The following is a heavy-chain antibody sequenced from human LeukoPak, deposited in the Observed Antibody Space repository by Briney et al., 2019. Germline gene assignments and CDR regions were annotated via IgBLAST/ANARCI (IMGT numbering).Heavy chain of an antibody. J-gene: IGHJ3*02. D-gene: IGHD7-27*01. CDR2: IFYSGNT. CDR1: GVSISNYY. V-gene: IGHV4-59*01. Sequence: SETLSLTCTVSGVSISNYYWTWIRQPPRKGLEWIAYIFYSGNTKYNPSLKSRATMSVDTSKNQFSLKLTSVTAADTAVYYCARDETGEDAFDIWGQGTMVSVSS. CDR3: ARDETGEDAFDI.